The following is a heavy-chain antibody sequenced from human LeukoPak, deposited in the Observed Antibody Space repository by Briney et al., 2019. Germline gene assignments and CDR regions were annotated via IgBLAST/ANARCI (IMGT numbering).Heavy chain of an antibody. CDR3: ASPLGGYLVGWCY. J-gene: IGHJ4*02. CDR2: ISSSGSTI. Sequence: PGGSLRLSCAASGFTFSSYEMNWVRQAPGKGLEWVSYISSSGSTIYYADSVKGRFTISRDNAKNSLYLQMNSLRAEDTAVYYCASPLGGYLVGWCYWGQGTLVTVSS. V-gene: IGHV3-48*03. D-gene: IGHD3-22*01. CDR1: GFTFSSYE.